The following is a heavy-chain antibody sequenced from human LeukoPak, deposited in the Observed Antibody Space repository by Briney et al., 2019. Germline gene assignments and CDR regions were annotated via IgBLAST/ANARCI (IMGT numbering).Heavy chain of an antibody. CDR3: ARHLSGVTGYTYGRGIDY. J-gene: IGHJ4*02. D-gene: IGHD5-18*01. CDR1: GFTFGDYA. V-gene: IGHV3-7*01. CDR2: IKKDGSEK. Sequence: PGGSLRLSCTASGFTFGDYAMSWVRQAPGKGLEWVANIKKDGSEKYYVDSVKGRFTISRDNAKKSLYLQMNSLRAEDTAVYYCARHLSGVTGYTYGRGIDYWGQGTLVTVSS.